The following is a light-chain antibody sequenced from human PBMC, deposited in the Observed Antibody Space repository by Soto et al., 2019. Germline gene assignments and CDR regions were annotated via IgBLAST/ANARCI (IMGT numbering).Light chain of an antibody. CDR2: GAS. V-gene: IGKV3-20*01. CDR1: QSVSSSY. J-gene: IGKJ4*01. CDR3: QQYGSSPLT. Sequence: EIVLTQSPGTLSLSPGERATLSCRACQSVSSSYLAWYQQKPGQAPRLLIYGASSRATGIPDRFSGSGSGTDFTLTISSLEPEDFAVYSCQQYGSSPLTFGGGTKVEIK.